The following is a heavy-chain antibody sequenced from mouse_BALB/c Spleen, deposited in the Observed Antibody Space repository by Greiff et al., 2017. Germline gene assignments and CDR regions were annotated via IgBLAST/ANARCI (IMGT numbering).Heavy chain of an antibody. Sequence: VQLQQSGPGLVKPSQSLSLTCTVTGYSITSDYAWNWIRQFPGNKLEWMGYISYSGSTSYNPSLKSRISITRDTSKNQFFLQLNSVTTEDTATYYCARYGPGYFDVWGAGTTVTVSS. V-gene: IGHV3-2*02. CDR2: ISYSGST. CDR3: ARYGPGYFDV. D-gene: IGHD1-1*02. J-gene: IGHJ1*01. CDR1: GYSITSDYA.